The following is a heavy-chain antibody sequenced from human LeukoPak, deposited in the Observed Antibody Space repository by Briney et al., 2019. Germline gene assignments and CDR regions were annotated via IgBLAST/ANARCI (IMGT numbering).Heavy chain of an antibody. CDR1: GGSISSSSYY. D-gene: IGHD2-15*01. J-gene: IGHJ5*02. CDR2: IYYSGST. V-gene: IGHV4-39*07. CDR3: ARVVVVAARGSWFDP. Sequence: SETLSLTCTVPGGSISSSSYYWGWIRQPPGTGLEWIGSIYYSGSTYYNPSLKSRVTISVDTSKNQFSLRLSSVTAADTAVYYCARVVVVAARGSWFDPWGQGTLVTVSS.